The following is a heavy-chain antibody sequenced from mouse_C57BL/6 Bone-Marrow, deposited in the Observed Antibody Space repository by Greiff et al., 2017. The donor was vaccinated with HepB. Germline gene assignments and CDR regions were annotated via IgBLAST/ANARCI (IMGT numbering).Heavy chain of an antibody. CDR3: ARGRRGGAMDY. CDR2: IDPSDSYT. J-gene: IGHJ4*01. V-gene: IGHV1-59*01. Sequence: VQLQQPGAELVRPGTSVKLSCKASGYTFTSYWMHWVKQRPGQGLEWIGVIDPSDSYTNYNQKFKGKATLTVDTASSTAYMQLSSLTSEDSAVYYCARGRRGGAMDYWGQGTSVTVSS. D-gene: IGHD1-2*01. CDR1: GYTFTSYW.